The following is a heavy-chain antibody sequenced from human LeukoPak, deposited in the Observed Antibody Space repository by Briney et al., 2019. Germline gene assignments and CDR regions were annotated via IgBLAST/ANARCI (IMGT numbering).Heavy chain of an antibody. CDR2: INPNSGGT. J-gene: IGHJ5*02. V-gene: IGHV1-2*06. CDR3: ARAMGGDNWFDP. D-gene: IGHD1-26*01. CDR1: GYTFTGYY. Sequence: ASVKVSCKASGYTFTGYYMHWVRQAPGQGLEWMGRINPNSGGTNYAQKFQGRATMTRDTSISTAYMELSRLRSDDTAVYYCARAMGGDNWFDPWGQGTLVTVSS.